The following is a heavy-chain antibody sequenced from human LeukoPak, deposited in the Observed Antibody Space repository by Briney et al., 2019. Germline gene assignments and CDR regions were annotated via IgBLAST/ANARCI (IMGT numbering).Heavy chain of an antibody. CDR1: GGSISSSSYY. CDR3: ARQEQQLGPTFDFDY. CDR2: IYYSGST. D-gene: IGHD6-13*01. Sequence: SETLSLTCTVSGGSISSSSYYWGWIRQPPGKGLEWIGSIYYSGSTYYNPSLKSRVTISVDTFKNQFSLKLSSVTAADTAVYYCARQEQQLGPTFDFDYWGQGTLVTVSS. V-gene: IGHV4-39*01. J-gene: IGHJ4*02.